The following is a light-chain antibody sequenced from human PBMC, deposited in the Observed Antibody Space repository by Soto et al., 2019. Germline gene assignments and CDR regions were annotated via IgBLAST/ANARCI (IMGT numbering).Light chain of an antibody. CDR2: SNN. CDR3: AAWDDSLNGSWV. CDR1: GSNIGSNT. Sequence: QAVVTQPPSASGTPGQRVTISCSGSGSNIGSNTVNWYQQLPGTAPKLLIYSNNQRPSGVPDRFSGSKSGTSASLAISGLQSEDEADYYCAAWDDSLNGSWVFGGGTKLTVL. V-gene: IGLV1-44*01. J-gene: IGLJ3*02.